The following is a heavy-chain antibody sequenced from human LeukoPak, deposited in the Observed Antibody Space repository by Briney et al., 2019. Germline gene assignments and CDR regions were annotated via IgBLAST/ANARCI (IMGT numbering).Heavy chain of an antibody. CDR1: GFTFDDYA. D-gene: IGHD6-19*01. CDR3: AKVPSGWYYFDY. V-gene: IGHV3-9*01. J-gene: IGHJ4*02. CDR2: ISWNSGSI. Sequence: PGGSLRLSCAASGFTFDDYAMHWVRQAPGKGLEWVSGISWNSGSIGYADSVKGRFTISRDNAKNSLYLQMNSLRAEDTALYYCAKVPSGWYYFDYWGQGTLVTVSS.